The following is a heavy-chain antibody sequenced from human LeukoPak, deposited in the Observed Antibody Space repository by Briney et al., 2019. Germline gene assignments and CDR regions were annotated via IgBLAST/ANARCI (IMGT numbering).Heavy chain of an antibody. Sequence: SETLSLTCTVSGGXVSSGSYYWSWIRQPPGKGLEWIGYIYYSGSTNYNPSLKSRVTISVDTSKNQFSLKLSSVTAADTAVYYCARDYYDSSGYYGGLDYWGQGTLVTVSS. CDR3: ARDYYDSSGYYGGLDY. D-gene: IGHD3-22*01. J-gene: IGHJ4*02. CDR1: GGXVSSGSYY. V-gene: IGHV4-61*01. CDR2: IYYSGST.